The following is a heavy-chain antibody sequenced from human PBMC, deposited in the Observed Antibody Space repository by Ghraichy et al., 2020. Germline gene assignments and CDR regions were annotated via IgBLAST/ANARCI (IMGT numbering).Heavy chain of an antibody. CDR1: GFTFSNYW. Sequence: AGSLRLSCAASGFTFSNYWMHWVRQAPGKGLGWVSRINSDGSSPNYADSVRGRFSIFRDNAKNTLFLQMNSLRVEDTAVYYCARDFGYSVSGTYYNDFWGQGTLVTVSS. CDR2: INSDGSSP. V-gene: IGHV3-74*01. D-gene: IGHD3-10*01. J-gene: IGHJ4*02. CDR3: ARDFGYSVSGTYYNDF.